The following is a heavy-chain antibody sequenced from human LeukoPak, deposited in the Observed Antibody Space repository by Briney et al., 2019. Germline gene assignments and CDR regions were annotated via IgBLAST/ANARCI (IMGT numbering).Heavy chain of an antibody. J-gene: IGHJ3*02. Sequence: SETLSLTCTDSGGSISSYYWSWIRQPAGKGLEWIGRIYTSGSTNYNPSLKSRVTMSVDTSKNQFSLKLSSVTAADTAVYYCARELTLYYYDSSGYYHAFDIWGQGTMVTVSS. CDR1: GGSISSYY. D-gene: IGHD3-22*01. V-gene: IGHV4-4*07. CDR2: IYTSGST. CDR3: ARELTLYYYDSSGYYHAFDI.